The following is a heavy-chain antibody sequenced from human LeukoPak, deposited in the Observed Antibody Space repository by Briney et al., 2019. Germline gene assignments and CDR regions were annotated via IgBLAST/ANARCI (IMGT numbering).Heavy chain of an antibody. V-gene: IGHV3-7*03. CDR2: VNRDGSET. J-gene: IGHJ6*02. Sequence: GGSLRLSCAASGFALRSHCMTWVRQVPGRGPEWVANVNRDGSETYYLDSVKGRFTISKDNAKNSLYLQMNSLRAEDTALYHCARNNGMDVWGQGTTVIVSS. CDR3: ARNNGMDV. CDR1: GFALRSHC.